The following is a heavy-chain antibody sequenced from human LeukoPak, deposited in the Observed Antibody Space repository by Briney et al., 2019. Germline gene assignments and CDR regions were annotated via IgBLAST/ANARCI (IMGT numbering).Heavy chain of an antibody. V-gene: IGHV1-69*04. D-gene: IGHD6-13*01. J-gene: IGHJ3*02. CDR1: GGTFSSYA. Sequence: SVKVSRKASGGTFSSYAISWVRQAPGQGLEWMGRIIPILGIANYAQKFQGRVTITADKSTSTAYMELSSLRSEDTAVYYCARDEQLVQGAFDIWGQGTMVTVSS. CDR3: ARDEQLVQGAFDI. CDR2: IIPILGIA.